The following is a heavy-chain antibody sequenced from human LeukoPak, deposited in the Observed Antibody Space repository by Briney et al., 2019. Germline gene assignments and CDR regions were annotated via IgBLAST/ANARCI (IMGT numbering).Heavy chain of an antibody. CDR1: GYTFTGYY. D-gene: IGHD1-26*01. CDR3: AREGGDEWELPDYYYYYYMDV. V-gene: IGHV1-2*02. CDR2: INPNSGGT. J-gene: IGHJ6*03. Sequence: ASVKVSCKASGYTFTGYYMHWVRQAPGQGLEWMGWINPNSGGTNYAQKFQGRVTMTRDTSISTAYMELSRLRSDDTAVYYCAREGGDEWELPDYYYYYYMDVWGKGTTVTVSS.